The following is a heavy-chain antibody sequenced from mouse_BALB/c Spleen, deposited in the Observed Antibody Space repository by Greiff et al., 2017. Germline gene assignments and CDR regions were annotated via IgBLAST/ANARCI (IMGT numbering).Heavy chain of an antibody. Sequence: VQLKESGPGLVKPSQSLSLTCTVTGYSITSDYAWNWIRQFPGNKLEWMGYISYSGSTSYNPSLKSRISITRDTSKNQFFLQLNSVTTEDTATYYCAKGGIYDGYYGRAWFAYWGQGTLVTVSA. CDR1: GYSITSDYA. D-gene: IGHD2-3*01. CDR2: ISYSGST. V-gene: IGHV3-2*02. J-gene: IGHJ3*01. CDR3: AKGGIYDGYYGRAWFAY.